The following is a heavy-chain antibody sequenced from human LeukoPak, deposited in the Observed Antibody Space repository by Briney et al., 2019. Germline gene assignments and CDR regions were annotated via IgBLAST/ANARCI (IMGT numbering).Heavy chain of an antibody. D-gene: IGHD6-6*01. Sequence: PSETLSLTCTVSGGSFSSYYWNWIRQPPGKGLEWIGYIYYSGNTNYNPSLKSRVTISVDASKKQFSLKLSSVTAADTAVYFCARGGSRQISSSDLDYWGQGTLVTVPS. CDR1: GGSFSSYY. CDR3: ARGGSRQISSSDLDY. J-gene: IGHJ4*02. V-gene: IGHV4-59*01. CDR2: IYYSGNT.